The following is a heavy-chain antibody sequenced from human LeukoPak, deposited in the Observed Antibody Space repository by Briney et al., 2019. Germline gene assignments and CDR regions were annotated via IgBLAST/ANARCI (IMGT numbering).Heavy chain of an antibody. Sequence: PGGSLRLSCAASGFTFSSYAMSWVRQAPGKGLEWVSAISGSGGSTYYADSMKGRFTISRDNAMNSLYLQMDSLRAEDTAMYYCARDNGGLRYFDWLDYWGQGTLVTVSS. CDR3: ARDNGGLRYFDWLDY. J-gene: IGHJ4*02. CDR2: ISGSGGST. CDR1: GFTFSSYA. V-gene: IGHV3-23*01. D-gene: IGHD3-9*01.